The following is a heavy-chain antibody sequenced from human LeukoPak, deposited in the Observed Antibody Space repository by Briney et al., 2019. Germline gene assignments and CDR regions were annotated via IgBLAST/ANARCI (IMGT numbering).Heavy chain of an antibody. V-gene: IGHV1-2*02. CDR1: GYTFTGYY. CDR2: INPNSGGT. J-gene: IGHJ4*02. Sequence: ASVTVSCTASGYTFTGYYMHWVRQAPGQGLEWMGWINPNSGGTNYAQKFQGRVTMTRDTSISTAYMELSRLRSDDTAVYYCARFPYYDFWSGRDYWGQGTLVTVSS. D-gene: IGHD3-3*01. CDR3: ARFPYYDFWSGRDY.